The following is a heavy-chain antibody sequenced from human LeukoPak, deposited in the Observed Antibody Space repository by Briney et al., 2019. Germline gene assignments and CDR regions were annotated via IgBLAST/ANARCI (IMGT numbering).Heavy chain of an antibody. V-gene: IGHV4-38-2*02. CDR1: GYSISSGYY. CDR3: ARLMVYIDY. J-gene: IGHJ4*02. D-gene: IGHD2-8*01. Sequence: SETLSLTCTVSGYSISSGYYWGWIRQPPGKGLEWIGSIYYSGSTYYNPSLKSRVTISVDTSKNQFSLKLSSVTAADTAVYYCARLMVYIDYWGQGTLVTVSS. CDR2: IYYSGST.